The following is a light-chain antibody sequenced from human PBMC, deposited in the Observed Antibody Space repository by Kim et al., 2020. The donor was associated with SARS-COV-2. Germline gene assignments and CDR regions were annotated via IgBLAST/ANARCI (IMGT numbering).Light chain of an antibody. CDR1: QDISNY. CDR2: AAS. J-gene: IGKJ1*01. CDR3: QSYNSAPWT. Sequence: GDRVTITCRASQDISNYLAWFQHKPGTAPKLLNYAASALHSEVPSRFSGSGSGTDFTLTISSLQPEDVATFYCQSYNSAPWTFGRGTKV. V-gene: IGKV1-27*01.